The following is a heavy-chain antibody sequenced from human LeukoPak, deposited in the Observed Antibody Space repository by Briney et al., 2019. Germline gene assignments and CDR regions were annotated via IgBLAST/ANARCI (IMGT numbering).Heavy chain of an antibody. CDR3: AKGTTVTAYSGSDY. V-gene: IGHV3-23*01. CDR2: ISGSGGST. J-gene: IGHJ4*02. Sequence: PGGSLRLSCAASGFTVSSNYMSWVRQAPGKGLEWVSAISGSGGSTYYADSVKGRFTISRDNSKNTLYLQMNSLRAEDTAVYYCAKGTTVTAYSGSDYWGQGTLVTVSS. CDR1: GFTVSSNY. D-gene: IGHD4-17*01.